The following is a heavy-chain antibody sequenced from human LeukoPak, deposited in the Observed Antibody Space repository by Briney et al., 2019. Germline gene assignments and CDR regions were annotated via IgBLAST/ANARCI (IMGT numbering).Heavy chain of an antibody. CDR1: GGTFSSYA. V-gene: IGHV1-69*13. CDR2: IIPIFGTA. D-gene: IGHD5-12*01. CDR3: ATEYVRGYDLPYYFDY. Sequence: GASVKVSCKASGGTFSSYAISWVRQAPGPGLEWMGGIIPIFGTANYAQKFQGRVTITADESTSTAYMELSSLRSEDTAVYYCATEYVRGYDLPYYFDYWGQGTLVTVSS. J-gene: IGHJ4*02.